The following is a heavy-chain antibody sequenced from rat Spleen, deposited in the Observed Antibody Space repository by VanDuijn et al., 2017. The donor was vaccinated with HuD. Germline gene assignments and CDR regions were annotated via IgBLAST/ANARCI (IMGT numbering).Heavy chain of an antibody. J-gene: IGHJ2*01. V-gene: IGHV5-25*01. CDR2: ITTGGANT. CDR1: GFIFSNYY. D-gene: IGHD1-4*01. Sequence: EVQLVESGGGLVQPGRSMKLSCAASGFIFSNYYMVWVRQAPTKGLEWVASITTGGANTFYRDSVKGRFTISRENTKSTLYLQMDSLRSEDTATYYCARRHYGYTDYFDYWGQGVMVTVSS. CDR3: ARRHYGYTDYFDY.